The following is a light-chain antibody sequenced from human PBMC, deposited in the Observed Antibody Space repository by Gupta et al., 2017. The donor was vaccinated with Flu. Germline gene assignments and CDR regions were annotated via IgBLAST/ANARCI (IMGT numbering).Light chain of an antibody. CDR2: AVS. V-gene: IGKV1-9*01. CDR1: QAISIY. CDR3: QQHNNDPYT. J-gene: IGKJ2*01. Sequence: DIQFTPSPSSLSASVGDRVPITCRASQAISIYLAWYQQKPGKAPKVLIYAVSTLQRGVPARFSGSGSGTEFTLTISSLQPEDVATYYCQQHNNDPYTFGRGTKLEIK.